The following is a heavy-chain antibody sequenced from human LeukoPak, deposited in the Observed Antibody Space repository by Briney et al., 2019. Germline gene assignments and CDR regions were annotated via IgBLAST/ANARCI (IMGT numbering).Heavy chain of an antibody. Sequence: GGSLRLSCAASGFTFSSYAMHWVRQAPGKGLEWVAVISYDGSNKYYADSVKGRFTISRDKSKNMLYLQMNSLRAEDTAVYFCARAQGGKIQLWDYYFDYWGQGTLVTVS. CDR1: GFTFSSYA. V-gene: IGHV3-30*14. J-gene: IGHJ4*02. D-gene: IGHD5-18*01. CDR3: ARAQGGKIQLWDYYFDY. CDR2: ISYDGSNK.